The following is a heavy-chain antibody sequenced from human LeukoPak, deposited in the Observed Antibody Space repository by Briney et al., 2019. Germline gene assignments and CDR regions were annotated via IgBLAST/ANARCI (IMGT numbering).Heavy chain of an antibody. Sequence: GGSLRLSCAASGFTFSSYAMSWVRQAPGKGLEWVSAISGSGGSTYYADSVKGRYTISRDNSKNTLYLQMNSLRAEDTAVYYCAKDRGSGSYYKPHFDYWGQGTLVTVSS. D-gene: IGHD3-10*01. CDR1: GFTFSSYA. CDR2: ISGSGGST. V-gene: IGHV3-23*01. J-gene: IGHJ4*02. CDR3: AKDRGSGSYYKPHFDY.